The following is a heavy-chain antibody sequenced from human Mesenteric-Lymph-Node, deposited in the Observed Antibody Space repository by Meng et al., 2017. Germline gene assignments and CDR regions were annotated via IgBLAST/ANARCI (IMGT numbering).Heavy chain of an antibody. CDR2: ISSSGSTI. D-gene: IGHD6-19*01. Sequence: GESLKISCVASGFTFSNCEMNWVRQAPGKGLEWVSYISSSGSTIYYADSVKGRFTISRDNAKNSLYLQMNSLRAEDTAVYYCARINKYRGWYRDYWGQGTLVTVSS. J-gene: IGHJ4*02. CDR3: ARINKYRGWYRDY. CDR1: GFTFSNCE. V-gene: IGHV3-48*03.